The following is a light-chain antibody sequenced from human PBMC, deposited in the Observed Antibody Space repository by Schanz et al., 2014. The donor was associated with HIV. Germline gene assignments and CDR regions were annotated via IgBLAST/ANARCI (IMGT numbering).Light chain of an antibody. CDR1: QTIGRL. CDR2: QAS. V-gene: IGKV1-5*03. J-gene: IGKJ5*01. Sequence: IQMTQSPSTVSASVGDRVTITCRASQTIGRLLAWYQQKPGRAPKLLIYQASTLETGVPSRFSGSGSGTSFTLTITSLQPDDFATYYCLQHNAYPLTFGQGTRLDI. CDR3: LQHNAYPLT.